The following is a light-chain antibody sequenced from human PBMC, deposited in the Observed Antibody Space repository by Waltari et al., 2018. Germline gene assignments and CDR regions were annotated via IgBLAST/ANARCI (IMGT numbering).Light chain of an antibody. Sequence: DIQMTQSPSSLSASAADTVPITCRASQDISSYLNWFRQKPGKAPKLLIYAASTLQSGVPSRFSGSRSGTEFTLTISSLQPEDFAAYYCLHHNSYPLTFGGGTKVEIK. CDR2: AAS. V-gene: IGKV1-17*01. CDR1: QDISSY. J-gene: IGKJ4*01. CDR3: LHHNSYPLT.